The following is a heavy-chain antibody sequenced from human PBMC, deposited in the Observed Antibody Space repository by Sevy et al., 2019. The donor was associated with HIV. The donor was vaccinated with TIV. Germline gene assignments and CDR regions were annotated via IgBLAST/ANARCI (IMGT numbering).Heavy chain of an antibody. Sequence: SETLSLTCAVSGGSIRSYYWSWIRQSPGKGLEGIGYIDYSGSTNYNPSLKSRVSMSIDTSTNRFSLKLSSVTAADTALYYCGGLDYHYYHAMDVWGQGTTVTVSS. CDR3: GGLDYHYYHAMDV. J-gene: IGHJ6*02. D-gene: IGHD3-10*01. CDR2: IDYSGST. V-gene: IGHV4-59*03. CDR1: GGSIRSYY.